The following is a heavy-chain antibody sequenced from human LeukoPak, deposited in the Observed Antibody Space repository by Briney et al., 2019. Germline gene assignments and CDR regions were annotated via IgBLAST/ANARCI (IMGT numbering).Heavy chain of an antibody. J-gene: IGHJ6*02. CDR2: INGDGGNI. CDR3: TRDLMDYDLSTGLHHYYMDV. Sequence: PGGSLRLSCVASGFTFSSYWMQWVRQDPRKGLVWVSRINGDGGNIDYADSVRGRFTISRDNAKNTLYLQMNTLRVEDTAVYYCTRDLMDYDLSTGLHHYYMDVWGQGTTVTVSS. V-gene: IGHV3-74*01. CDR1: GFTFSSYW. D-gene: IGHD3-9*01.